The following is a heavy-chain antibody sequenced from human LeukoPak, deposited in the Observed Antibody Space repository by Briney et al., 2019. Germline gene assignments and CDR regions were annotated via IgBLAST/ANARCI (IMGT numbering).Heavy chain of an antibody. CDR3: ARDLFNAFDI. J-gene: IGHJ3*02. CDR1: GFTFNTYS. CDR2: ITSSSGII. D-gene: IGHD2-21*01. Sequence: GGSLRLSCAASGFTFNTYSMNWVRQAPGKGLEWVSFITSSSGIIYYADSVKGRFTISRDNAKNSLYLQMNSLRDEDTAVYYCARDLFNAFDIWGQGTMVTVSS. V-gene: IGHV3-48*02.